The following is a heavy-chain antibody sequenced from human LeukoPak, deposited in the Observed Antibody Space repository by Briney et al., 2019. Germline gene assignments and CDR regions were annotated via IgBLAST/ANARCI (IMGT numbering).Heavy chain of an antibody. Sequence: SETLSLTCVVYGGSFSDYYWSWIRQPPGKGLEWIGEINHSGSTNYNPSLKSRVTISVDTSKNQFSLKLSSVTAADTAVYYCARGGNLRYLDWLLPNWFDPWGQGTLVTVSS. V-gene: IGHV4-34*01. D-gene: IGHD3-9*01. CDR2: INHSGST. J-gene: IGHJ5*02. CDR3: ARGGNLRYLDWLLPNWFDP. CDR1: GGSFSDYY.